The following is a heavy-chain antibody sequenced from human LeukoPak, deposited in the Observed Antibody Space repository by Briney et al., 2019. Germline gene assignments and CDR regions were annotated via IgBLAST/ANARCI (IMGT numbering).Heavy chain of an antibody. CDR2: IKSKTDGGTT. D-gene: IGHD5-24*01. CDR3: TTEGDGYNGYYFDY. CDR1: GFTFSNAW. Sequence: GGSLRLSCAASGFTFSNAWMSWVRQAPGKGLEWVGRIKSKTDGGTTDYAAPVKGRFTISRDDSKNTLYLQMNSPKTEDTAVYYCTTEGDGYNGYYFDYWGQGTLVTVSS. J-gene: IGHJ4*02. V-gene: IGHV3-15*01.